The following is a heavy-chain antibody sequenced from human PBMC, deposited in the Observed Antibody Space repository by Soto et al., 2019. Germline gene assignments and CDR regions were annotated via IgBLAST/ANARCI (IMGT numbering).Heavy chain of an antibody. CDR3: ARDQRYYYDSSGSYGMDV. D-gene: IGHD3-22*01. V-gene: IGHV3-74*01. CDR1: GFTFSSYW. Sequence: GGSLRLSCAASGFTFSSYWMHWVRQAPGKGLVWVSRINSDGSSTSYADSVKGRFTISRDNAKNTLYLQMNSLRAEDTAVYYCARDQRYYYDSSGSYGMDVWGQGTTVTVSS. J-gene: IGHJ6*02. CDR2: INSDGSST.